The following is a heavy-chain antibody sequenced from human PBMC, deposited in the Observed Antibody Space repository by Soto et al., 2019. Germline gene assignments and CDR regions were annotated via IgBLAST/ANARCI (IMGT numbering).Heavy chain of an antibody. D-gene: IGHD3-10*01. CDR2: IYYSGST. CDR1: GGSISSGGYY. J-gene: IGHJ5*02. CDR3: ARATMVRGDNWFDP. V-gene: IGHV4-31*03. Sequence: QVQLQESGPGLVKPSQTLSLTCTVSGGSISSGGYYWSWIRQHPGKGLEWIGYIYYSGSTYYNPSLKRRVTISVDTSKNQFSLKLSSVTAADTAVYYCARATMVRGDNWFDPWGQGTLVTVAS.